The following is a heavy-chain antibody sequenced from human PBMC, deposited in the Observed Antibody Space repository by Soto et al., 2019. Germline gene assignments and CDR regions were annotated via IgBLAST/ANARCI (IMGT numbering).Heavy chain of an antibody. Sequence: EVQLVESGGGLVQPGRSLRLSCAASGFTFDDYAMHWVRQAPGKGLEWVSGISWNSGSIGYADSVKGRFTISRDNAKNSMYLHINSLSAEDTALYYCANAPYYYGSGSDYAYFDHWGQGALVTVSS. CDR1: GFTFDDYA. J-gene: IGHJ4*02. V-gene: IGHV3-9*01. CDR2: ISWNSGSI. D-gene: IGHD3-10*01. CDR3: ANAPYYYGSGSDYAYFDH.